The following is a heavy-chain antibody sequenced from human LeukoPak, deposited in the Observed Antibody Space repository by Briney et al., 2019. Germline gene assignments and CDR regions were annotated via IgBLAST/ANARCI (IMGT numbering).Heavy chain of an antibody. J-gene: IGHJ5*02. Sequence: ASVKVSCRASGHTFTTYDLNWVRQAPGQGLEWMGRINPNSGGTNYAQKFQGRVTMTRDTSISTAYMELSRLRSDDTAVYYCATAFDYALDNWFDPWGQGTLVTVSS. D-gene: IGHD4-17*01. CDR3: ATAFDYALDNWFDP. CDR1: GHTFTTYD. V-gene: IGHV1-2*06. CDR2: INPNSGGT.